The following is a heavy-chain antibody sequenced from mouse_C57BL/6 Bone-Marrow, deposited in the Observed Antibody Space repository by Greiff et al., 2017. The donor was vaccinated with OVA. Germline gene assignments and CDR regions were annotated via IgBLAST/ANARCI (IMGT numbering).Heavy chain of an antibody. CDR1: GYAFSSSW. CDR2: IYPGDGDT. Sequence: VQLVESGPELVKPGASVKISCKASGYAFSSSWMNWVKQRPGKGLEWIGRIYPGDGDTNYNGKFKGKATLTADKSSSTAYMQLSSLTSEDSAVYFCARTGDYGYDWFAYWGQGTLVTVSA. J-gene: IGHJ3*01. D-gene: IGHD2-2*01. V-gene: IGHV1-82*01. CDR3: ARTGDYGYDWFAY.